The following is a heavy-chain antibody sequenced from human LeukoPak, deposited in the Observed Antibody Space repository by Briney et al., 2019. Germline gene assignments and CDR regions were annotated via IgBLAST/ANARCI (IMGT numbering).Heavy chain of an antibody. CDR1: GGTFTSYA. CDR3: ARDWWKVTSLAVAGRNWFDP. D-gene: IGHD6-19*01. Sequence: SVKLSCKASGGTFTSYAISWARQAPGQGLEWMGGIIPIFGTANYAQTFQGRVTITADESTSTAYMELSSLRSEDTAVYYCARDWWKVTSLAVAGRNWFDPSGQGTLVTLS. V-gene: IGHV1-69*13. CDR2: IIPIFGTA. J-gene: IGHJ5*02.